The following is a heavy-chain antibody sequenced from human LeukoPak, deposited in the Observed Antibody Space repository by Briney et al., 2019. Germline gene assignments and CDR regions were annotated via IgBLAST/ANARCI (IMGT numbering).Heavy chain of an antibody. J-gene: IGHJ5*02. D-gene: IGHD3-16*01. CDR3: VRRNYVSGRIDP. Sequence: SETLSLTCTVSGGSISSSDYLWAWVRQPPGKGLEWIGDFYYNGVTSYNPSLKSRVIISVDTSKNQFSLNLTSVTAADTALYYCVRRNYVSGRIDPWGQGTLVTVSS. CDR1: GGSISSSDYL. CDR2: FYYNGVT. V-gene: IGHV4-39*01.